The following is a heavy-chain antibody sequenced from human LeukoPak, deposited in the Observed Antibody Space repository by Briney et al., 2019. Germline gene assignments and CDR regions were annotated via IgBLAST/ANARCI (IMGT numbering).Heavy chain of an antibody. J-gene: IGHJ3*02. CDR2: IYPGDSDT. CDR3: ARQRAVAGFMYI. V-gene: IGHV5-51*01. Sequence: GESLKISCKGSGSSFTSYWIGWGRQMPGKGLEGMGIIYPGDSDTRYSPSFQGQVTISADKSISTAYLQWSSLKASDTAMYYCARQRAVAGFMYIWGQGTMVTVSS. D-gene: IGHD6-19*01. CDR1: GSSFTSYW.